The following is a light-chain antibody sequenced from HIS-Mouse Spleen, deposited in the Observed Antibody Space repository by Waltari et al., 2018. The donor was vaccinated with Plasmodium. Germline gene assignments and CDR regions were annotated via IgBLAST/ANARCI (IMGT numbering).Light chain of an antibody. V-gene: IGKV1-39*01. J-gene: IGKJ4*01. CDR2: AAS. CDR1: QRISSY. Sequence: DIQMTQSPSSLSASVGHRVPLPCRASQRISSYLNWNQQKPGKAPKLLIYAASSLQSGVPSRFSGSGSGTDFTLTISSLQPEDFATYYCQQSYSTPGTFGGGTKVESK. CDR3: QQSYSTPGT.